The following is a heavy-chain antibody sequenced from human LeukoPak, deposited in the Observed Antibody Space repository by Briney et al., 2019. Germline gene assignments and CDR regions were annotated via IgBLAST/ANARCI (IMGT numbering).Heavy chain of an antibody. CDR3: ARDIVHKWFDP. Sequence: SETLSLTCTVSGGSVRSGGYYWSWIRQHPGKGLEWIGYIYYSRSTYYNPSLKSRVTISVDTSKNQFSLKLSSVTAADTAVYYCARDIVHKWFDPWGQGALVTVSS. J-gene: IGHJ5*02. CDR2: IYYSRST. CDR1: GGSVRSGGYY. D-gene: IGHD2-8*01. V-gene: IGHV4-31*02.